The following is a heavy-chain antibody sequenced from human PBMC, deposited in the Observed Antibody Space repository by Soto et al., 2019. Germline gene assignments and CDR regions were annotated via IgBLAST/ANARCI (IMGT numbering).Heavy chain of an antibody. CDR3: AKDIGVLLERGGAFDI. D-gene: IGHD3-10*01. CDR1: GFTFDDYA. CDR2: ISWNSGSI. J-gene: IGHJ3*02. V-gene: IGHV3-9*01. Sequence: EVQLVESGGGLVQPGRSLRLSCAASGFTFDDYAMHWVRQAPGKGLEWVSGISWNSGSIGYADSVKGRFTISRDNAKNSLYLQMNSLRAEDTALYYCAKDIGVLLERGGAFDIWGQGTMVTVSS.